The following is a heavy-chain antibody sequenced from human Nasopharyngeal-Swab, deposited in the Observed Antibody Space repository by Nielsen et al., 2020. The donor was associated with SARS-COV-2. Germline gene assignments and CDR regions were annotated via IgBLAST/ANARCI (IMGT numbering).Heavy chain of an antibody. V-gene: IGHV3-21*01. CDR1: GFTFSDYS. CDR3: ARDEAGTANSGFDY. Sequence: GESLKISCAASGFTFSDYSMNWVRQTPGKGLAWVSSITSSSRYIYYADSVKGRFTISRDNSKNTLYLQMNSLRAEDTAIYYCARDEAGTANSGFDYWGQGTLVTVSS. J-gene: IGHJ4*02. CDR2: ITSSSRYI. D-gene: IGHD1-1*01.